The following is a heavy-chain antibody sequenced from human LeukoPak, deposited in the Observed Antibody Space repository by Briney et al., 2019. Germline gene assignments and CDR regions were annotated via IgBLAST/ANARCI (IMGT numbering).Heavy chain of an antibody. CDR3: ARAGGWSPNSWFDP. Sequence: PSETLSLTCTVSGGSISSYYWSWIRQPPGKGLGGIGYIYYSGSTNYNPSLKSRVTISVDTSKNQFSLKLSSVTAADTAVYYCARAGGWSPNSWFDPWGQGTLVTVSS. CDR1: GGSISSYY. J-gene: IGHJ5*02. V-gene: IGHV4-59*13. D-gene: IGHD6-19*01. CDR2: IYYSGST.